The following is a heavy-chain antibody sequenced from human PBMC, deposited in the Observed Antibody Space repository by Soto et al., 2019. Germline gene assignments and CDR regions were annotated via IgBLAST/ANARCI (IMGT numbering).Heavy chain of an antibody. V-gene: IGHV4-31*03. D-gene: IGHD3-16*01. CDR2: IYYSGST. CDR1: VGAISSGDYY. CDR3: AGGVLH. Sequence: QVQLQESGPGMVKPSQTLSLTCTVSVGAISSGDYYWSWILQHPGKGLEWIGSIYYSGSTYYNQSLKSRVTISVDTSKNQFSLKLSSVTAADTAVYYCAGGVLHWGQGTLVTVSS. J-gene: IGHJ4*02.